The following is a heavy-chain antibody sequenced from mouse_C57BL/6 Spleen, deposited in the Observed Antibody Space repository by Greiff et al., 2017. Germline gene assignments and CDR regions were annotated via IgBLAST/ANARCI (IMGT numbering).Heavy chain of an antibody. D-gene: IGHD2-3*01. CDR1: GYAFSSYW. CDR3: ARRGNDSYYGWYFDD. Sequence: QVQLQQSGAELVKPGASVKISCKASGYAFSSYWMNWVKQRPGKGLEWIGQIYPGDGDTKYNGKFKGKATLTAARSSSTAYMQLSSLTSEDSAVYFCARRGNDSYYGWYFDDWGTGTTVTVSS. CDR2: IYPGDGDT. V-gene: IGHV1-80*01. J-gene: IGHJ1*03.